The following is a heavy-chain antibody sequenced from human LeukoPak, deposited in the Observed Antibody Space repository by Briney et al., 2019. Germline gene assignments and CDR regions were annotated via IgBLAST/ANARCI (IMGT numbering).Heavy chain of an antibody. D-gene: IGHD3-10*01. Sequence: PGGSLRLSCVASEFTFNRYWMSWVRQAPGKGLQWVANIKQDGSEAHYVDSVKGRFTISRDNAKNSLSLQMNSLNVDDTGVYFCTRDALFGSGRTHLDLWSQGTLVSVSS. V-gene: IGHV3-7*04. CDR1: EFTFNRYW. J-gene: IGHJ5*02. CDR3: TRDALFGSGRTHLDL. CDR2: IKQDGSEA.